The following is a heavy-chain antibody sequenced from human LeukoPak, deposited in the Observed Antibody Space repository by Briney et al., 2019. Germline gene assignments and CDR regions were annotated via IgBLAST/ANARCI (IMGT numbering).Heavy chain of an antibody. CDR3: ARIYGSYSPDY. D-gene: IGHD3-10*01. Sequence: PSETLSLTCTVSGGSINDYYWTWIRQPPGKGLEWIGYISYSGSTNYNPSLKSRGTISLDTPKNQFSLKLSAVTAADTAIYYCARIYGSYSPDYWGQGTLVTVSS. V-gene: IGHV4-59*01. J-gene: IGHJ4*02. CDR2: ISYSGST. CDR1: GGSINDYY.